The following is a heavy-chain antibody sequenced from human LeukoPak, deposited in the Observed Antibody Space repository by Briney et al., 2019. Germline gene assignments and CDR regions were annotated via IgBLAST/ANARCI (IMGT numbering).Heavy chain of an antibody. Sequence: GGSLRLSCAASGFTFSSMNWVRQAPGKGLEWVSSISSSSSYIYYADSVKGRFTISRDNSKNTLYLQMNSLRAEDTAVYYCAKDPRRYSRTGGYFDYWGQGTLVTVSS. J-gene: IGHJ4*02. CDR2: ISSSSSYI. V-gene: IGHV3-21*01. D-gene: IGHD6-13*01. CDR3: AKDPRRYSRTGGYFDY. CDR1: GFTFSS.